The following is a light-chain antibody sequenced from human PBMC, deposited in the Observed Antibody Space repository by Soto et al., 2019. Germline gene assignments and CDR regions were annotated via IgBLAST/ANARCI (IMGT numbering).Light chain of an antibody. Sequence: QSALTQPPSASGSPGQSLTISCTGTSTDVGNYNYVSWYQQHPGKAPKLMISDVNRRPSGVPDRFSGSKSGNTASLTVSGLQAEDEADYYCSSYAGSNNWVFGGGTMLTVL. V-gene: IGLV2-8*01. CDR1: STDVGNYNY. CDR2: DVN. J-gene: IGLJ3*02. CDR3: SSYAGSNNWV.